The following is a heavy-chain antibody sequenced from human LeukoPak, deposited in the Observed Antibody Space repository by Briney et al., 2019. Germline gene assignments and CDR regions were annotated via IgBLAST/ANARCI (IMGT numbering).Heavy chain of an antibody. CDR1: GGSFSGYY. Sequence: SETLSLTCAVYGGSFSGYYWSWIRQPPGKGLEWIGEINHSGSTKFNPSLKSRVTISVDTSNNRFSLELSSVTAADTAVYYCARELVGVPHSSSSADYFDYWGQGTLVAVSS. D-gene: IGHD6-6*01. CDR2: INHSGST. V-gene: IGHV4-34*01. CDR3: ARELVGVPHSSSSADYFDY. J-gene: IGHJ4*02.